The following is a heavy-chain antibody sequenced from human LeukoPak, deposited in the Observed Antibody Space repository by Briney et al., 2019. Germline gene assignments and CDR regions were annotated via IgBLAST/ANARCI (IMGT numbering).Heavy chain of an antibody. CDR3: ASNWNYALDY. D-gene: IGHD1-7*01. J-gene: IGHJ4*02. Sequence: GRSLRLSCAASGFTFSSYGMHWVRRAPGKGLEWVAVISYDGSNKYYADSVKGRFTISRDNSKNTLYLQMNSLRAEDTAVYYCASNWNYALDYWGQGTLVTVSS. CDR1: GFTFSSYG. V-gene: IGHV3-30*03. CDR2: ISYDGSNK.